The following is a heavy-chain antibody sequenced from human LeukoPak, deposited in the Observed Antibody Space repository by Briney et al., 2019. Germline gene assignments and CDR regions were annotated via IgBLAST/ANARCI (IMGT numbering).Heavy chain of an antibody. CDR3: AKDGWSTLSGSYFPFDY. CDR2: ISYDGSNK. J-gene: IGHJ4*02. CDR1: GFTFSSYG. Sequence: GGSLRLSCAASGFTFSSYGMPWVRQAPGKGLEWVAVISYDGSNKYYADSVKGRFTISRDNSKNTLYLQMNSLRAEDTAVYYCAKDGWSTLSGSYFPFDYWGQGTLVTVSS. D-gene: IGHD1-26*01. V-gene: IGHV3-30*18.